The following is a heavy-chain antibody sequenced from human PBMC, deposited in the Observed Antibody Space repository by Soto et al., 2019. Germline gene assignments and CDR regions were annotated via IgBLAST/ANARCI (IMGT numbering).Heavy chain of an antibody. CDR1: GFTFSGSA. CDR2: IRSKANSYAT. V-gene: IGHV3-73*01. D-gene: IGHD2-15*01. CDR3: TRQKVVVAATPVGWFDP. J-gene: IGHJ5*02. Sequence: EVQLVESGGGLVQPGGSLKLSCAAFGFTFSGSAMHWVRQASGKGLEWVGRIRSKANSYATAYAASVKGRFTISRDDSKNTAYLQMNSLKTEDTAVYYCTRQKVVVAATPVGWFDPWGQGTLVTVSS.